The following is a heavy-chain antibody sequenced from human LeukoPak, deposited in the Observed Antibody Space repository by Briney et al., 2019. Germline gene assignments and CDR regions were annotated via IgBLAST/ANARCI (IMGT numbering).Heavy chain of an antibody. Sequence: GGSLRLSCGAYGFSFRDYYMDWVRQAPGKGLEWVGRIGNKANKYITDYAASVEGRFTISRDDSKNSLSLQMRSLKTGDTAVYYCARVTARSIDYWGQGTLVTVSS. CDR3: ARVTARSIDY. V-gene: IGHV3-72*01. D-gene: IGHD2-21*02. CDR1: GFSFRDYY. CDR2: IGNKANKYIT. J-gene: IGHJ4*02.